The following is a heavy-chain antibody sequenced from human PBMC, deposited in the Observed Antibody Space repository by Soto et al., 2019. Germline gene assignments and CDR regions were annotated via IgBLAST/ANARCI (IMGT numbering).Heavy chain of an antibody. D-gene: IGHD2-21*02. Sequence: QVQLQESGPGLVKPSGTLSLTCAVSGGSVSSSTWWSWVRQSPGKGLEWMGEIYHSGSAHYNPSLKSRATISLDKSKNQFSLRLTSVTAADTAVYYCARVPGVLVSADDAFDIWGPGTRVIVSS. CDR2: IYHSGSA. CDR3: ARVPGVLVSADDAFDI. J-gene: IGHJ3*02. CDR1: GGSVSSSTW. V-gene: IGHV4-4*02.